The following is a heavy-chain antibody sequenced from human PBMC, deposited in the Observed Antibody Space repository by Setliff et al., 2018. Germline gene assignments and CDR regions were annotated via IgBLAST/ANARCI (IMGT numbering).Heavy chain of an antibody. D-gene: IGHD1-26*01. J-gene: IGHJ3*02. CDR2: IYFGGNT. Sequence: SETLSLTCTVPGGSISDNGYFWGWVRQPPGKGLEWIGNIYFGGNTYFNPSFKSRVTMSIDTSNSQFSLKLSSVTAADTAIYYCARDASASDGRNAFDSWGQGTMVTVSS. V-gene: IGHV4-39*07. CDR3: ARDASASDGRNAFDS. CDR1: GGSISDNGYF.